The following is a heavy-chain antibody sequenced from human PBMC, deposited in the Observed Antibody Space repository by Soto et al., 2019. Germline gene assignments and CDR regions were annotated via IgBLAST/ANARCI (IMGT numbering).Heavy chain of an antibody. CDR2: IYWDDEK. Sequence: QITLKESGPTLVKPTQTLTLTCTFSGFSLSTSGVGVGWIRQPPGKALEWLAIIYWDDEKRYSPSLKTRLTVTKETSKNQVVLTMTNVDPVDTATYYCAHRAYFDSGKQFDFWGQGTLVGVSS. CDR3: AHRAYFDSGKQFDF. CDR1: GFSLSTSGVG. D-gene: IGHD3-10*01. V-gene: IGHV2-5*02. J-gene: IGHJ4*02.